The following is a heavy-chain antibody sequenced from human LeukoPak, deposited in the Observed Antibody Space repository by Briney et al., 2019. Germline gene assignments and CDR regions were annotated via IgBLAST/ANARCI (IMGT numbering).Heavy chain of an antibody. J-gene: IGHJ4*02. Sequence: EASVKVSCKASGYTFTSYAMHWVRQAPGQRLEWMGWINAGNGNTKYSQKFQGRVTITRDTSASTAYMELSSLRSEDTAVYYCARRGESTTYGDYRFDYWGQGTLVTVSS. CDR2: INAGNGNT. V-gene: IGHV1-3*01. D-gene: IGHD4-17*01. CDR3: ARRGESTTYGDYRFDY. CDR1: GYTFTSYA.